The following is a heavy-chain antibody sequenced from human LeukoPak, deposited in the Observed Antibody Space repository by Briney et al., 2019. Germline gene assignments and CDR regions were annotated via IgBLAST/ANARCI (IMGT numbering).Heavy chain of an antibody. V-gene: IGHV4-61*02. J-gene: IGHJ5*02. Sequence: SQTLSLTCTVSGGSISSGSYYWSWIRQPAGKGLEWIGRIYTSGSTNYNPSLNSRVTISVDTSKNQFSLKLSSVTAADTAVYYCARERIARRYDFMLDPWGQGTLVTVSS. D-gene: IGHD3-3*01. CDR1: GGSISSGSYY. CDR3: ARERIARRYDFMLDP. CDR2: IYTSGST.